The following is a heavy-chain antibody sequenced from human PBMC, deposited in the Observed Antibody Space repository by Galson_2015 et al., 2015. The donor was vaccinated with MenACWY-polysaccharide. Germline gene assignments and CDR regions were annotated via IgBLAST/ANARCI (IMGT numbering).Heavy chain of an antibody. CDR3: ARERQLTYDF. CDR2: IHYSGST. Sequence: WIRQPPGKGLAWLGSIHYSGSTYYTPSLKSRVTISVDMSKNQVSLKVTSVTAADTAVYYCARERQLTYDFWGQGTLVTVSS. V-gene: IGHV4-39*07. J-gene: IGHJ4*02. D-gene: IGHD1-1*01.